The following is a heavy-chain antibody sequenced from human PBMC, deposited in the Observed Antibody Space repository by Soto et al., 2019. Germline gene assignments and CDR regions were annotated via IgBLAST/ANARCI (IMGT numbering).Heavy chain of an antibody. CDR2: IWADGSRK. D-gene: IGHD2-21*01. Sequence: QVQLVESGGGVIQPGKSLRLSCSASGFAFSTYAMHWVRQAPGKGLEWVAVIWADGSRKFYADSVKGRFTVSRDNSKNTLFLQMNSLRVDDTALYYCLGGIGDWGLGNYGGQGTLFTVSS. CDR3: LGGIGDWGLGNY. CDR1: GFAFSTYA. J-gene: IGHJ4*02. V-gene: IGHV3-33*08.